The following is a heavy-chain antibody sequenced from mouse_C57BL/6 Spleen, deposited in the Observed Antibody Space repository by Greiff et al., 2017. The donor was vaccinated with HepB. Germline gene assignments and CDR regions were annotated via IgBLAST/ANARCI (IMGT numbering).Heavy chain of an antibody. Sequence: VKLVESGPELVKPGASVKISCKASGYAFSSSWMNWVKQRPGKGLEWIGRIYPGDGDTNYNGKFKGKATLTADKSSSTAYMQLSSLTSEDSAVYFCARARYDWGFVYWGQGTLVTVSA. V-gene: IGHV1-82*01. CDR1: GYAFSSSW. J-gene: IGHJ3*01. CDR3: ARARYDWGFVY. CDR2: IYPGDGDT. D-gene: IGHD2-4*01.